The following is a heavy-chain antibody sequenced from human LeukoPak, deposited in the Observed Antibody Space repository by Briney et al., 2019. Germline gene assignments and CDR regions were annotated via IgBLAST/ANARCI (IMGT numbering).Heavy chain of an antibody. CDR2: IIPIFGTA. D-gene: IGHD5-12*01. V-gene: IGHV1-69*13. CDR1: GGTFSSYA. J-gene: IGHJ4*02. CDR3: ARDTRRYNGYDPLDF. Sequence: SVKVSCKASGGTFSSYAISWVRQAPGQGLEWMGGIIPIFGTANYAQKFQGRVTITADESTSTAYMELSSLRSDDTALYYCARDTRRYNGYDPLDFWGQGTQVTVSS.